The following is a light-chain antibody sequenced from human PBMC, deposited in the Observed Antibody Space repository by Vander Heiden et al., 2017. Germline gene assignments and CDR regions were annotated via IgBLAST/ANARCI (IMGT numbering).Light chain of an antibody. CDR2: DDS. CDR3: QVWDSSSDLWV. CDR1: KIGSKS. V-gene: IGLV3-21*02. Sequence: SYVLTQPPSGSVAPGQTARITCGGNKIGSKSVHWYQQQPGQAPVLVVYDDSDRPSGIPERFSGSNSGNTATLTISRVEAGDEADYYCQVWDSSSDLWVFGGGTKLTVL. J-gene: IGLJ3*02.